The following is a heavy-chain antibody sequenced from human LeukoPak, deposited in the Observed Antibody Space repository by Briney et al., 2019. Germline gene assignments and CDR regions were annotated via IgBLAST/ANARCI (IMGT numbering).Heavy chain of an antibody. V-gene: IGHV3-23*01. J-gene: IGHJ4*02. D-gene: IGHD3-22*01. Sequence: GGSLRLSCAASGFTFSSYAMSWVPQAPGKGLEWVSAISGSGGSTYYADSVKGRFTISRDNSKNTLYLQMNSLRAEDTAVYYCAKDLYYYDSSGYYYTFDYWGQGTLVTVSS. CDR1: GFTFSSYA. CDR3: AKDLYYYDSSGYYYTFDY. CDR2: ISGSGGST.